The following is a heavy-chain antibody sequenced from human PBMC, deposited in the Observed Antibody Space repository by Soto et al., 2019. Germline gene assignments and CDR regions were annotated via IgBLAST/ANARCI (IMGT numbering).Heavy chain of an antibody. CDR1: GYTFTSYG. Sequence: QVQLVQSGVEVKKPGASVKVSCKASGYTFTSYGISWVRQAPGQGLEWMGWISAYNGNTKYAQKLQGRVTMTTGTSTSTADMELRSLRSDDTAVYCCARDTAMALPDAWGQGTLVTVSS. CDR3: ARDTAMALPDA. D-gene: IGHD5-18*01. CDR2: ISAYNGNT. J-gene: IGHJ4*02. V-gene: IGHV1-18*01.